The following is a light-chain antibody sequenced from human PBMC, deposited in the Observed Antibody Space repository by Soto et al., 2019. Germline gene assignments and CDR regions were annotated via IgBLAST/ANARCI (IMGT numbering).Light chain of an antibody. J-gene: IGKJ1*01. Sequence: IQMTQSPATLSASVGDRVTISCRASQGISTWLAWYQQKPGKAPKALIYKASSLERGVPSRFSGSGSGTEFTLTISSLHPDDFATYYCQQYSSFSTWTFGQGTKVEIK. V-gene: IGKV1-5*03. CDR3: QQYSSFSTWT. CDR1: QGISTW. CDR2: KAS.